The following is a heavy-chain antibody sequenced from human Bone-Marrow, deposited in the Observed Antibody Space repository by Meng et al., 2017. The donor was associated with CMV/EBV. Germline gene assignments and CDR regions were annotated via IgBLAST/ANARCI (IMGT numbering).Heavy chain of an antibody. CDR3: ARDRRQWGGVYYFDY. J-gene: IGHJ4*02. CDR1: GGTFRSYA. D-gene: IGHD6-19*01. CDR2: IIPIFGTA. Sequence: VIVSCTASGGTFRSYAISWVRQAPGQGLEWMGGIIPIFGTANYAQKFQGRVTITTDESTSTAYMELSSLRSEDTAVYYCARDRRQWGGVYYFDYWGQGTLVTVSS. V-gene: IGHV1-69*05.